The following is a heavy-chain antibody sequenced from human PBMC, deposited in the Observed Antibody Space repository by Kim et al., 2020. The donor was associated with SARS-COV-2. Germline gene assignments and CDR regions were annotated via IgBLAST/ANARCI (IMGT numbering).Heavy chain of an antibody. J-gene: IGHJ6*02. CDR2: IIPIFGTA. CDR1: GGTFSSYA. V-gene: IGHV1-69*13. D-gene: IGHD3-22*01. Sequence: SVKVSCKASGGTFSSYAISWVRQAPGQGLEWMGGIIPIFGTANYAQKFQGRVTITADESTSTAYMELSSLRSEDTAVYYCAKDDTYYYDSSGVPHGMDVWGQGTTVTVSS. CDR3: AKDDTYYYDSSGVPHGMDV.